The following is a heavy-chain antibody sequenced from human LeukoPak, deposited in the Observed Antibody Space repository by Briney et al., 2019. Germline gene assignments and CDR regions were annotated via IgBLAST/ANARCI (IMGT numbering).Heavy chain of an antibody. CDR3: ARGSIVGATFDYFDY. D-gene: IGHD1-26*01. Sequence: ASVTVSCKASGYTFTGYYMHWVRQAPGQGLEWMGWINPNSGGTNYSQKFQGRVTMTSDTSISTAYMDLSRLRSDDTAVYYCARGSIVGATFDYFDYWGQGTLVTVSS. CDR2: INPNSGGT. CDR1: GYTFTGYY. J-gene: IGHJ4*02. V-gene: IGHV1-2*02.